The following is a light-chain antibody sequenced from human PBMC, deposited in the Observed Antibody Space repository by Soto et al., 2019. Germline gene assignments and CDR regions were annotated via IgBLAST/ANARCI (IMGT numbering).Light chain of an antibody. CDR3: QQYNSDSGLT. Sequence: DIQMTQFPSTLSASVGDRVTITCWASQSISRWLAWYQQRPWKAPKLLIHSASSLDSGVPSRFSGSGSGTEFTLTINSLQPDDFTTYYCQQYNSDSGLTFGGGTKVEIK. CDR2: SAS. V-gene: IGKV1-5*03. J-gene: IGKJ4*01. CDR1: QSISRW.